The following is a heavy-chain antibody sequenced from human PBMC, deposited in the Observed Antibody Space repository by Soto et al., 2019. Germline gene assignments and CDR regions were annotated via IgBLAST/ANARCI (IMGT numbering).Heavy chain of an antibody. V-gene: IGHV1-69*06. CDR2: IIPIFGTA. CDR3: ARGSSITIFGVVIPAGEGYYYYGMDV. D-gene: IGHD3-3*01. J-gene: IGHJ6*02. Sequence: SVKVSCKASGGTFSSYAISWVRQAPGQGLEWMGGIIPIFGTANYAQKFQGRVTITADKSTSTAYMELSSLRSEDTAVYYCARGSSITIFGVVIPAGEGYYYYGMDVWGQGTTVTVSS. CDR1: GGTFSSYA.